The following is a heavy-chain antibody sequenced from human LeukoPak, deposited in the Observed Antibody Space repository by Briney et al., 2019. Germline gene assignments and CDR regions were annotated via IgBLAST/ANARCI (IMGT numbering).Heavy chain of an antibody. J-gene: IGHJ3*02. D-gene: IGHD6-19*01. CDR3: ASSIAVAGTGAFDI. Sequence: GGALRLSRAASGFTFSDYYMSWIRQAPGKGREGVSYISSSGSTIYYADSVKGRFTISRDNAKNSLYLQMNSLRAGDTAVYYCASSIAVAGTGAFDIWGQGTMVTVSS. CDR1: GFTFSDYY. CDR2: ISSSGSTI. V-gene: IGHV3-11*01.